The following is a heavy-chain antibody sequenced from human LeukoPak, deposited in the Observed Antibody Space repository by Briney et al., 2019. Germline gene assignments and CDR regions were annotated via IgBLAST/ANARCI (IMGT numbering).Heavy chain of an antibody. CDR3: ARDSPDGGSYNNYYPGVYYYYMDV. CDR1: GGTFSSYA. J-gene: IGHJ6*03. Sequence: ASVKVSCKASGGTFSSYAISWVRQAPGQGLEWMGGVIPIFGTANYAQKFQGRVTITADKSTSTAYMELSSLRSEDTAVYYCARDSPDGGSYNNYYPGVYYYYMDVWGKGTTVTVSS. V-gene: IGHV1-69*06. CDR2: VIPIFGTA. D-gene: IGHD1-26*01.